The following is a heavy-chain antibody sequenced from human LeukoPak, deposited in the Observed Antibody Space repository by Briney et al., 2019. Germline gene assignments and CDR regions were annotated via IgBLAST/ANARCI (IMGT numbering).Heavy chain of an antibody. Sequence: GGSLRLSCGASGFAFYYYAMIWVRQAPGRGLEWVSGISGSGGASTYYADSVQGRLTISRDNFKNTLYLQMNSLRAEDTAVYYCTTHRDGHNPPDYWGQGTLVTVSS. CDR3: TTHRDGHNPPDY. V-gene: IGHV3-23*01. D-gene: IGHD5-24*01. CDR1: GFAFYYYA. J-gene: IGHJ4*02. CDR2: ISGSGGAST.